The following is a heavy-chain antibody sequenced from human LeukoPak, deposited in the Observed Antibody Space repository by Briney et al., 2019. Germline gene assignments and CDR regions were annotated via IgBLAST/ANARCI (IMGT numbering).Heavy chain of an antibody. V-gene: IGHV1-69*13. J-gene: IGHJ1*01. CDR1: GGTFSSYA. Sequence: GASVKVSCKASGGTFSSYAISWVRQAPGQGLEWMGGIIPIFGTANYAQKFQGRVTITADESTSTAYMELSSLRSEDTAVYYCARGSTGDSSSWYVEYFQHWGQGTLVTVSS. D-gene: IGHD6-13*01. CDR2: IIPIFGTA. CDR3: ARGSTGDSSSWYVEYFQH.